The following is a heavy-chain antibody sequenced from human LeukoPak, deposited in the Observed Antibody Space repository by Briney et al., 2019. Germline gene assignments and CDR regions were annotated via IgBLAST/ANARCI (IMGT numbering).Heavy chain of an antibody. D-gene: IGHD5-24*01. CDR1: GFTFSSYG. CDR2: IWSDGSYK. V-gene: IGHV3-33*01. J-gene: IGHJ4*02. Sequence: TGGSLRLSCAASGFTFSSYGFHCVRQAPGKGLEWVAVIWSDGSYKYYADSVKGRFTISRDDSKNTLYLQMNSLRAEDTAVYYCARDFSLQLFDYWGQGTLVTVSS. CDR3: ARDFSLQLFDY.